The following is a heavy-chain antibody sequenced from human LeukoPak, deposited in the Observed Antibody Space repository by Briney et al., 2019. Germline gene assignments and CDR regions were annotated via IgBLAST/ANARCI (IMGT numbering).Heavy chain of an antibody. Sequence: PGGSLRLSCAASGFTFSGSAIHWVRQASGKGLEWVGHIRSEANTYATTYTASLKGRFTISRDDSKNTAYLQMNSLRAEDTAVYYCAKDQRTAWNDANDAFDIWGQGTMVTVSS. V-gene: IGHV3-73*01. CDR1: GFTFSGSA. J-gene: IGHJ3*02. CDR3: AKDQRTAWNDANDAFDI. D-gene: IGHD1-1*01. CDR2: IRSEANTYAT.